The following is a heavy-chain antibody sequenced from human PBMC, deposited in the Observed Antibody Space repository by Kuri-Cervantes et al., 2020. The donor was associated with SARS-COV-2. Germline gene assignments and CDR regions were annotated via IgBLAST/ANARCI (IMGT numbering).Heavy chain of an antibody. J-gene: IGHJ4*02. V-gene: IGHV1-8*01. CDR3: TRRSVTRDY. Sequence: ASVKVSCKASGYTFTNYDIHWVRQATGQGLEWMGWMNPNPGVTGYTQKFQDRITMTRDTSVSTAYMELSSLTFADTATYYCTRRSVTRDYWGQGTLVTVSS. CDR1: GYTFTNYD. CDR2: MNPNPGVT. D-gene: IGHD2-21*02.